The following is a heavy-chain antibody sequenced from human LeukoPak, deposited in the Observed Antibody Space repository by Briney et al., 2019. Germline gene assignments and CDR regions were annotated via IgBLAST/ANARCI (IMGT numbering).Heavy chain of an antibody. CDR3: ARNLGFYTFDS. V-gene: IGHV3-74*01. J-gene: IGHJ4*02. D-gene: IGHD2-15*01. CDR1: GLTFSNFW. Sequence: PGGCFRLSCSDTGLTFSNFWMDWVRQAPGKGLVWVSTINGDATTSGGADSVKGRFTISGDNAKNTLYLQMKSLRAEDTAMYDCARNLGFYTFDSWGQGALVTVSS. CDR2: INGDATTS.